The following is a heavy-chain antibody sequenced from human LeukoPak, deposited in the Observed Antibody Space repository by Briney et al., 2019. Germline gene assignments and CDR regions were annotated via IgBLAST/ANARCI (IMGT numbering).Heavy chain of an antibody. CDR3: ARAYYDFWSGSNNWFDP. CDR2: IYYSGST. CDR1: GGSISSYY. Sequence: SETLSLTCTVPGGSISSYYWSWIRQPPGKGLEWIGYIYYSGSTNYNPSLKSRVTISVDTSKNQFSLKLSSVTAADTAVYYCARAYYDFWSGSNNWFDPWGQGTLVTVSS. V-gene: IGHV4-59*01. D-gene: IGHD3-3*01. J-gene: IGHJ5*02.